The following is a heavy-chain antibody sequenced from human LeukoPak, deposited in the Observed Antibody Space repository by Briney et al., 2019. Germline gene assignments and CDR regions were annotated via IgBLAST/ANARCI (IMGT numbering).Heavy chain of an antibody. V-gene: IGHV1-2*02. CDR2: INPNSGGT. Sequence: ASVKVSCKASGYTFTGYYMHWVRQAPGQGLEWMGWINPNSGGTNYAQKFQGRVTMTRDTSISTAYMELSRLRSDDTAVYYCARAGEFYYDSSGLEFDPWGQGTLVTVSS. J-gene: IGHJ5*02. CDR3: ARAGEFYYDSSGLEFDP. CDR1: GYTFTGYY. D-gene: IGHD3-22*01.